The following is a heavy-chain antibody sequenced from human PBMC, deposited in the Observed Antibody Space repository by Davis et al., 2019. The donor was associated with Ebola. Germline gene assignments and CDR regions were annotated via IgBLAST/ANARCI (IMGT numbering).Heavy chain of an antibody. CDR3: ARGIVVITGYYYHGINV. CDR1: GGSISSGGYS. D-gene: IGHD3-22*01. CDR2: IFESGNT. V-gene: IGHV4-30-2*02. Sequence: MPSETLSLTCAVSGGSISSGGYSWYWIRQAPGKGLEWIGHIFESGNTYYDPSLTSRVTISVDTSKNQLSLELRSVTAADTAEYYCARGIVVITGYYYHGINVWGKGTTVTVSS. J-gene: IGHJ6*04.